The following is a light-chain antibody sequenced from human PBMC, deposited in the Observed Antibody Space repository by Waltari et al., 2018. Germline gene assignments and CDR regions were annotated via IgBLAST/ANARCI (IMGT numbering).Light chain of an antibody. CDR2: LGS. J-gene: IGKJ1*01. CDR3: MQGLQTPWT. Sequence: DIGMTQSPLSLAVTPGEPASISCRSSQCLQHFNGNNYLDWYLQKPGQPPQLLIDLGSTRAAEVPDRCSGRGSGTYFTLKISRVDAEDVGVYYCMQGLQTPWTFGQGTKVEIK. CDR1: QCLQHFNGNNY. V-gene: IGKV2-28*01.